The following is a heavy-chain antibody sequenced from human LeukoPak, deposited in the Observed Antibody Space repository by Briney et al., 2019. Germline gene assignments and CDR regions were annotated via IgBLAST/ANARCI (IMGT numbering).Heavy chain of an antibody. J-gene: IGHJ3*02. CDR1: GFTFSSYA. D-gene: IGHD5/OR15-5a*01. CDR2: ISGSDRST. CDR3: AKDTSVGAFDI. Sequence: PGGSLRLSCVASGFTFSSYAMHWVRQAPGKGLEWVSGISGSDRSTYYADSVKGRFIISRDNSKNTLYLQMNSLRAEDTAVYYCAKDTSVGAFDIWGQGTMVTVSS. V-gene: IGHV3-23*01.